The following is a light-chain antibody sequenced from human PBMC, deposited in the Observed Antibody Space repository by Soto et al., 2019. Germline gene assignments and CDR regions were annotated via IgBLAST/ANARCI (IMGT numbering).Light chain of an antibody. V-gene: IGKV3-20*01. J-gene: IGKJ3*01. CDR1: QSVSSSY. Sequence: EIVLTQSPGTLSLSPGERATLSCRASQSVSSSYLAWYQQKPGQATRLLIYGASSRTTGIPDRFSGSGSGTHSTVTISRLEPEDFALYYCQQDGSSPILIFGDGTKVYIK. CDR3: QQDGSSPILI. CDR2: GAS.